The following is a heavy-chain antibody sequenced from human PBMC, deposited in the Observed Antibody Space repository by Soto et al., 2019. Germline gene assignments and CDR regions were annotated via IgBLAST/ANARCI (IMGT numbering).Heavy chain of an antibody. V-gene: IGHV3-64D*08. CDR2: ISSNGGST. J-gene: IGHJ4*02. D-gene: IGHD3-3*01. CDR3: VKDRGGYDFWSGYFDY. CDR1: GFTFSSYA. Sequence: SLRLSCSASGFTFSSYAMHWVRQAPGKGLEYVSAISSNGGSTYYADSVKGRFTISRDNSKNTLYLQMSSLRAEDTAVYYCVKDRGGYDFWSGYFDYWGQGTLVTVSS.